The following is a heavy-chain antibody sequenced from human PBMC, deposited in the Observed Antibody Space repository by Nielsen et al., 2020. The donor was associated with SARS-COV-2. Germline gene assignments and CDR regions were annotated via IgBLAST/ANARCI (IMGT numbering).Heavy chain of an antibody. CDR3: AKDMGPVIWNFDL. CDR1: GFTFDDYA. D-gene: IGHD3-10*01. V-gene: IGHV3-9*01. J-gene: IGHJ2*01. CDR2: ISWNSGSI. Sequence: SLKISCAASGFTFDDYAMHWVRQAPGKGLEWVSGISWNSGSIGYADSVKGRFTISRDNAKNSLYLQMNSLRAEDTALYYCAKDMGPVIWNFDLWGRGTLVTVSS.